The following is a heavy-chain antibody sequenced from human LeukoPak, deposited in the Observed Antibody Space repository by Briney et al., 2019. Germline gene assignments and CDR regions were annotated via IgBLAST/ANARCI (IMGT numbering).Heavy chain of an antibody. CDR3: ARGLVVGGTGVWAFDI. V-gene: IGHV3-66*01. D-gene: IGHD1-26*01. Sequence: PGGSLRLSCAASGFTVSNNYMSWVRQAPGYGLEWVSVIYKVGNTFYADFVRGRYTISRDNSKNTLYLQMNSLRAEDTALYYCARGLVVGGTGVWAFDIWGQGTMVTVSS. CDR1: GFTVSNNY. J-gene: IGHJ3*02. CDR2: IYKVGNT.